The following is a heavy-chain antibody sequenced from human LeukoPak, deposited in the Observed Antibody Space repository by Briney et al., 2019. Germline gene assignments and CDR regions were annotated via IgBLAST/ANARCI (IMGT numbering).Heavy chain of an antibody. CDR3: ARPRGYSYGYDAFDI. Sequence: SVKVSCKASGGTFSSYAISWVRQAPGQGLEWMGGIIPIFGTANYAQKFQGRVTITADESTSTAYMELSSLRSEDTAVYYCARPRGYSYGYDAFDIWGQGTMVTVSS. D-gene: IGHD5-18*01. J-gene: IGHJ3*02. V-gene: IGHV1-69*13. CDR1: GGTFSSYA. CDR2: IIPIFGTA.